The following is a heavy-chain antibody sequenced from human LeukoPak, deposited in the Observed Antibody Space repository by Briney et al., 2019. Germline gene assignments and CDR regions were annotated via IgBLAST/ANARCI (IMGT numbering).Heavy chain of an antibody. CDR2: IIPIFGTA. Sequence: GASVKVSCKASGGTFSSYAISWVRQAPGQGLEWMGGIIPIFGTANYAQKFQGRVTITTDESTSTAYMELSSLRSEDTAVYYCARGFPTASSRNTWNWFDSWGQGTLVTVSS. J-gene: IGHJ5*01. CDR3: ARGFPTASSRNTWNWFDS. CDR1: GGTFSSYA. V-gene: IGHV1-69*05. D-gene: IGHD4-17*01.